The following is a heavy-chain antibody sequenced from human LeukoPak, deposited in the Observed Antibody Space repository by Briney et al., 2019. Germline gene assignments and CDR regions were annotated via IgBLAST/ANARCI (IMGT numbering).Heavy chain of an antibody. Sequence: PSETLSLTCTVSGGSISSHYWSWVRQPPGKGLEWIGYIYYSRSTNYNPSLKSRVTISVDTSRNQFSLKLSSVTGADTAVYYCARGVGCSSTSCYFVFDYWGQGTLVTVSS. J-gene: IGHJ4*02. V-gene: IGHV4-59*11. CDR3: ARGVGCSSTSCYFVFDY. D-gene: IGHD2-2*01. CDR1: GGSISSHY. CDR2: IYYSRST.